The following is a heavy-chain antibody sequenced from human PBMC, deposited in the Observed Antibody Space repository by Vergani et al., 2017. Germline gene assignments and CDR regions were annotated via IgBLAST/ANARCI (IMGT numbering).Heavy chain of an antibody. CDR1: GYTFTSYA. D-gene: IGHD2-2*01. Sequence: QVPLVQSGSALKTPGASVNVSCTASGYTFTSYAMNWVRQSPGQGLEWMGWINTNTGHPTYAQGFTARFVFSLDTSVSTAYLQISSLKAEDTAVYYCARRGDIVVVPAASRYYYMDVWGKGTTVTVSS. CDR2: INTNTGHP. CDR3: ARRGDIVVVPAASRYYYMDV. V-gene: IGHV7-4-1*02. J-gene: IGHJ6*03.